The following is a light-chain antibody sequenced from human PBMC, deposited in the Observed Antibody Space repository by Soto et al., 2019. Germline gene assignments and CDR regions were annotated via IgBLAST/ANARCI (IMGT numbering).Light chain of an antibody. J-gene: IGLJ1*01. V-gene: IGLV1-44*01. CDR3: AAWDATLDGYV. CDR1: SSNLGDNT. Sequence: QSVLTKPPSASGTHGQRVSIFCSTSSSNLGDNTVNWYQHVPGTAPKLLSYSYDQRPSGVPDRFSGSRSGTSASLAISGLQSEDEADYYCAAWDATLDGYVFGTGTKVTVL. CDR2: SYD.